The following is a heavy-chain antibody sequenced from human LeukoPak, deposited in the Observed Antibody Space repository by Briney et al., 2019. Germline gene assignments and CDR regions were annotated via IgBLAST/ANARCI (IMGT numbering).Heavy chain of an antibody. J-gene: IGHJ5*02. CDR1: GYNFNIYW. V-gene: IGHV5-51*01. D-gene: IGHD2-2*01. Sequence: GEPLKISCKGSGYNFNIYWIGWVRQMPGKGLEWMGIIYPGDSDARYIPSFQGQVTISADRSISTAYLQWNSLKASDTAMYYCARISPYCNSTICQWENWFDPWGQGTLVTVSS. CDR2: IYPGDSDA. CDR3: ARISPYCNSTICQWENWFDP.